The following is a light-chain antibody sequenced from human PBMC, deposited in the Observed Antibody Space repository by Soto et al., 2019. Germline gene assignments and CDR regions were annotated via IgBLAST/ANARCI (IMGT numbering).Light chain of an antibody. Sequence: EIVLTQSPATLSLSPGERATLSCRASQSVSSYLAWYQQKPGQAPRLLIYDASNRATGIPARFSGSGSGTDFTLPISSLEPEDFAVYYCQQRRTFGQGTKVEI. CDR2: DAS. V-gene: IGKV3-11*01. J-gene: IGKJ1*01. CDR3: QQRRT. CDR1: QSVSSY.